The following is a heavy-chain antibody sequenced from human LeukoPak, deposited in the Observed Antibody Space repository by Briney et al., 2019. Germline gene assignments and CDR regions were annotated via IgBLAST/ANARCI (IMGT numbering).Heavy chain of an antibody. Sequence: SETLSLTCAVSGYSISSGYYWGWIRQPPGKGLEWIGSIYHSGSTYYNPSLKSRVTISVDTSKNQFSLKLSSVTAADTAVYYCAGRGFWSSYSDYWGQGTLVTVSS. CDR3: AGRGFWSSYSDY. J-gene: IGHJ4*02. CDR2: IYHSGST. CDR1: GYSISSGYY. V-gene: IGHV4-38-2*01. D-gene: IGHD3-3*01.